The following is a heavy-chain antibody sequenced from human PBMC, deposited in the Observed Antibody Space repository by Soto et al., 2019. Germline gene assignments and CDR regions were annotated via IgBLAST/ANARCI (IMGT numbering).Heavy chain of an antibody. D-gene: IGHD3-22*01. CDR3: ARDYYDSSGYYHDYFEY. Sequence: GASVKVSCKASGYTFTSYAIHWVRQAPGQRLEWMGWINAGNGNTKYSQKFQDRVTIARDTSASTAYMELSSLRSEDTAVYYCARDYYDSSGYYHDYFEYWGQGTLVTVSS. V-gene: IGHV1-3*01. CDR2: INAGNGNT. J-gene: IGHJ4*02. CDR1: GYTFTSYA.